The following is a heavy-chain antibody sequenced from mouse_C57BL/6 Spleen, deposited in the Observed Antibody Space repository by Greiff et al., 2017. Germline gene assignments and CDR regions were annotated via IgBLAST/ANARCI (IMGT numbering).Heavy chain of an antibody. CDR1: GYAFTNYL. V-gene: IGHV1-54*01. CDR3: ARCPYYYGSSYGAMDY. Sequence: VQVVESGAELVRPGTSVKVSCKASGYAFTNYLIEWVKQRPGQGLEWIGVINPGSGGTNYNEKFKGKATLTADKSSSTAYMQLSSLTSEDSAVYFCARCPYYYGSSYGAMDYWGQGTSVTVSS. J-gene: IGHJ4*01. D-gene: IGHD1-1*01. CDR2: INPGSGGT.